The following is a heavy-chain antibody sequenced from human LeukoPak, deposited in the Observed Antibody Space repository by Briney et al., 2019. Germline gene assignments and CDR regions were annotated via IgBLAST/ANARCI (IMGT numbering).Heavy chain of an antibody. CDR1: GHTFTAYY. J-gene: IGHJ6*02. D-gene: IGHD3-10*01. CDR3: AAATLLWFGFYGMDV. V-gene: IGHV1-2*02. Sequence: GASVRVSCKASGHTFTAYYMFWVRQAPGQGLEWMGWINPNSGGTNYAPKFQGRVTMTRDTSISTAYMELSSLRSDDTAVYFCAAATLLWFGFYGMDVWGQGTTVTVSS. CDR2: INPNSGGT.